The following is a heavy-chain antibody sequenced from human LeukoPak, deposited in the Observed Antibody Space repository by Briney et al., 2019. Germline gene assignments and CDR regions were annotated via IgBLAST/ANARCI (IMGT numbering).Heavy chain of an antibody. CDR2: IYDSGNT. CDR1: GGSIRSSSYY. CDR3: ARSGAVAGTGGDY. Sequence: SETLSLTCTVSGGSIRSSSYYWGWIRQPPGKGLEWIGSIYDSGNTYYNPSLKSRVTISVDTSKNQFSLKLSSVTAADTAVYYCARSGAVAGTGGDYWGQGTLVTVSS. V-gene: IGHV4-39*07. D-gene: IGHD6-19*01. J-gene: IGHJ4*02.